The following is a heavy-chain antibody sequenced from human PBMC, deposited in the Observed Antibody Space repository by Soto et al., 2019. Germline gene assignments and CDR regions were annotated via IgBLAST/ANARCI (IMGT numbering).Heavy chain of an antibody. D-gene: IGHD2-2*01. CDR2: IYYSGST. CDR1: GGSISSGGYY. V-gene: IGHV4-31*03. CDR3: ARARSGGRVVQVPAFRTVDN. Sequence: SETLSLTCTVSGGSISSGGYYWNWIRQHPGKGLERLGFIYYSGSTYLNPSLESRLTISIDRCKDQFSRPLSTVTAADMAVYYCARARSGGRVVQVPAFRTVDNWGPGTLVTVSS. J-gene: IGHJ4*02.